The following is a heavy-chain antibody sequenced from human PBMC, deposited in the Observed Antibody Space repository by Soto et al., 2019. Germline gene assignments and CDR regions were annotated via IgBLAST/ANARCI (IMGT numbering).Heavy chain of an antibody. CDR3: ARGGSSWSAEYYQH. Sequence: QVQLVQSGTEVKKPGASVKVSCKASGYTFINYGISWVRQAPGQGPEWMGWISGYNGNTKYAQTLQGRVTMTTDTSTSTAYMELRSLRSDDTAVYYCARGGSSWSAEYYQHWGQGTLVIVSS. CDR1: GYTFINYG. CDR2: ISGYNGNT. D-gene: IGHD6-13*01. J-gene: IGHJ1*01. V-gene: IGHV1-18*01.